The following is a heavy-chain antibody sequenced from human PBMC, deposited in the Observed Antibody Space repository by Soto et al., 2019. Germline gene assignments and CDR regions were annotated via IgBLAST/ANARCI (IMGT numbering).Heavy chain of an antibody. V-gene: IGHV1-8*01. CDR3: ARVPGGNYGMDV. Sequence: ASVKVSCKASGYTFTSYDINWVRQATGQGLEWMGWMNPNSGNTGYAQKFQGRVTMTRNTSISTAYMEPSSLRSEDTAVYYCARVPGGNYGMDVWGQGTTVTVSS. CDR2: MNPNSGNT. J-gene: IGHJ6*02. CDR1: GYTFTSYD. D-gene: IGHD2-15*01.